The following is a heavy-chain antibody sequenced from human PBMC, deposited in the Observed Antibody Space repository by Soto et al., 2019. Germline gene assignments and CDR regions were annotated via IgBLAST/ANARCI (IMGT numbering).Heavy chain of an antibody. CDR3: ITLIPKGKWELGP. V-gene: IGHV3-15*05. D-gene: IGHD1-26*01. Sequence: GRSIRCSCAPSPCTFSDAWLSWVHHAPRKGLEWVGRITSKTNGETTDSAGPVKGRFTISRDNSKRTLYVQMNSLKTEDTAIYYCITLIPKGKWELGPWGKGTLVTVSS. CDR2: ITSKTNGETT. CDR1: PCTFSDAW. J-gene: IGHJ5*02.